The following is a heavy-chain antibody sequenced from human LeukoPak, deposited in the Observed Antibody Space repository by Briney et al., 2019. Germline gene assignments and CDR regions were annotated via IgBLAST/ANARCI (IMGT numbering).Heavy chain of an antibody. J-gene: IGHJ4*02. D-gene: IGHD3-3*01. CDR3: ARQRGTSGYYGFCDY. Sequence: SETLSLTCTVSGYSISSGYYWGWIRQPPGQGLEWIGSIYHSGSTYYNPSLKSRLTMSVDTSKNQFSLKLSSVTAADTAVYYCARQRGTSGYYGFCDYWGQGTLVTVSS. V-gene: IGHV4-38-2*02. CDR1: GYSISSGYY. CDR2: IYHSGST.